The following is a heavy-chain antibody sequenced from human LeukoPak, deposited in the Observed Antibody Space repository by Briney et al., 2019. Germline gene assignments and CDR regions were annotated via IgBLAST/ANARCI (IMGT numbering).Heavy chain of an antibody. Sequence: ASETLSLTCTVSGGSISSYYWSWIRQPPGKGLEWMGYIFYSGSTTYNPSLKSRVTISVDTFKHQFTLKLSSVTAADTAVYYCARRYSSGWYYDYWGQGTLVTVSS. CDR1: GGSISSYY. V-gene: IGHV4-59*08. J-gene: IGHJ4*02. D-gene: IGHD6-19*01. CDR3: ARRYSSGWYYDY. CDR2: IFYSGST.